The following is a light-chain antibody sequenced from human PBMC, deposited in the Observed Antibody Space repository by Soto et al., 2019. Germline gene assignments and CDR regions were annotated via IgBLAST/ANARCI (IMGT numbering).Light chain of an antibody. CDR1: QSVSSY. V-gene: IGKV3-11*01. Sequence: EIVLTQSPATLSLSPGERATLSCRASQSVSSYLAWYQQKPGQAPRLLIYDASNRATGIPARFSGSGSGTDFTLTIRSLVPEDFAVYYCQQRSNSPPLFPFGPGTKVDIQ. CDR2: DAS. CDR3: QQRSNSPPLFP. J-gene: IGKJ3*01.